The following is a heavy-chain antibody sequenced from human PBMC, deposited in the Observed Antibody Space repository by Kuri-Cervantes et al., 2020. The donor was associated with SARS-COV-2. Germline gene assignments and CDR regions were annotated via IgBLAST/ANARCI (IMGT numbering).Heavy chain of an antibody. CDR3: ARSGGSSWYRGNNWFDP. J-gene: IGHJ5*02. V-gene: IGHV1-2*02. CDR1: GYTFTGYY. CDR2: INPNSGGT. D-gene: IGHD6-13*01. Sequence: ASVKVSCKASGYTFTGYYMHWVRQAPGQGLEWMGWINPNSGGTNYAQKFQGRVTMTRDTSISTAYMELRSLRSDDTAVYYCARSGGSSWYRGNNWFDPWGQGTLVTVSS.